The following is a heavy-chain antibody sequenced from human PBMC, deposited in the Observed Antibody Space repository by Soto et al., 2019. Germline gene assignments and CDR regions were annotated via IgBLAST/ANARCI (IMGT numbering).Heavy chain of an antibody. V-gene: IGHV3-7*05. CDR3: ARAELLYDFWSGYYTPYYYYGMDV. CDR1: GFTFSSYW. D-gene: IGHD3-3*01. J-gene: IGHJ6*02. Sequence: EVQLVESGGGLVQPGGSLRLSCAASGFTFSSYWMSWVRQAPGKGLEWVANIKQDGSEKYYVDSVKGRFTISRDNAKNSLYLQMNSLRAEDTAEYYCARAELLYDFWSGYYTPYYYYGMDVWGQGTTVTVSS. CDR2: IKQDGSEK.